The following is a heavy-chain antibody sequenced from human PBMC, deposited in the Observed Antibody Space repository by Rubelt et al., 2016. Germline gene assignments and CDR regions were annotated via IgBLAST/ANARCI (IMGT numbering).Heavy chain of an antibody. CDR1: GGSISSGGYY. Sequence: ESGPGLVKPSETLSLTCTVSGGSISSGGYYWSWIRQPPGKGLEWIGSIYYSGSTYYNPSLKSRVTISVDTSKNQFSLKLSSVTAADTAVYYCARDDDSSGYYGHWGQGTLVTVSS. D-gene: IGHD3-22*01. CDR3: ARDDDSSGYYGH. CDR2: IYYSGST. V-gene: IGHV4-39*07. J-gene: IGHJ4*02.